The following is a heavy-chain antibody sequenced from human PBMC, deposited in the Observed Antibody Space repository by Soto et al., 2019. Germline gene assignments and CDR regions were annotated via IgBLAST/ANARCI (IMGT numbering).Heavy chain of an antibody. D-gene: IGHD1-20*01. Sequence: GGSLRLSCAASGFTFSSYAMSWVRQAPGKGLEWVSAISGSGGSTYYADSVKGRFTNSRDNSKNTLYLQMNSLRAEDTAVYYCAKDITQVGYTWKYYYYYGMDVWGQGTTVTVSS. CDR2: ISGSGGST. CDR1: GFTFSSYA. CDR3: AKDITQVGYTWKYYYYYGMDV. V-gene: IGHV3-23*01. J-gene: IGHJ6*02.